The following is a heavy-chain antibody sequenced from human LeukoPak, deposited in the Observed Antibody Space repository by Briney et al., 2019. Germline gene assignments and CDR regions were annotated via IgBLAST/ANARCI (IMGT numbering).Heavy chain of an antibody. V-gene: IGHV3-23*01. D-gene: IGHD1-7*01. Sequence: GGSLRLSCAASGFTFSDYYMSWVRQAPGKGLEWVSGISASGGSTYYADSVKGRFTISRDNSKSTLYLQMNSLRVEDTAVYYCAKGGPHNWNYGADYWGQGTLVTVSS. J-gene: IGHJ4*02. CDR1: GFTFSDYY. CDR3: AKGGPHNWNYGADY. CDR2: ISASGGST.